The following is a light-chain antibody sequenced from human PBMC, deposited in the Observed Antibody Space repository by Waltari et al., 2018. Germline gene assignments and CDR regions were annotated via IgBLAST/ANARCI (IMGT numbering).Light chain of an antibody. Sequence: QSALTQPAAVSGSPGQSVTISCTGASGVIGTYDIVSWYQQHPGNAPTLVISDVSKRPSGVSDRFSGSKSGDTASLTISGLQFEDEADYYCCSYAGNYVWVFGGGTRLTVL. J-gene: IGLJ3*02. CDR1: SGVIGTYDI. V-gene: IGLV2-23*02. CDR2: DVS. CDR3: CSYAGNYVWV.